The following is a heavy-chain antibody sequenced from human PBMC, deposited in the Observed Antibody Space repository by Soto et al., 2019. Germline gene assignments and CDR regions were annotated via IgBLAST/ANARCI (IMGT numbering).Heavy chain of an antibody. V-gene: IGHV4-31*02. J-gene: IGHJ4*02. D-gene: IGHD5-18*01. CDR3: AREKVDVDTAMGIDY. CDR1: GGSISSGGYY. CDR2: IYYSGST. Sequence: PSETLSLTCTVSGGSISSGGYYWSWIRQHPGKGLEWIGYIYYSGSTYYNPSLKSRVTISVDTSKNQFSLKLSSVTAADTAVYYCAREKVDVDTAMGIDYWGQGTLVTVSS.